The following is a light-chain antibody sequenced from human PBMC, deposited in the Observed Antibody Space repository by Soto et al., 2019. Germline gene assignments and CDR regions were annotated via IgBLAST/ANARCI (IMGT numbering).Light chain of an antibody. Sequence: EIVLTQSPGTLSLSPGERVTLSCRASQSVSSNYLAWYQHKPGQAPRLIIYGASARATGIPDRFSGSGSGKDFTLTISRREPEDFAVYYCQQYSSSLYPFGQGTK. V-gene: IGKV3-20*01. CDR2: GAS. CDR1: QSVSSNY. CDR3: QQYSSSLYP. J-gene: IGKJ2*01.